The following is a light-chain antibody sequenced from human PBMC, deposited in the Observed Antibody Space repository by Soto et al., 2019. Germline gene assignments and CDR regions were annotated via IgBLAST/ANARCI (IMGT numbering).Light chain of an antibody. J-gene: IGKJ1*01. Sequence: DIQMTQSPSTLSASVGDRVTITCRASQTISSWLAWHQQKSGRAPKLLIYDASSLEGGVPSRFSGSGSGTEFTLTITSLQPDDFAIYYCQQYYSYSATFGQGTKVEIK. CDR2: DAS. CDR3: QQYYSYSAT. V-gene: IGKV1-5*01. CDR1: QTISSW.